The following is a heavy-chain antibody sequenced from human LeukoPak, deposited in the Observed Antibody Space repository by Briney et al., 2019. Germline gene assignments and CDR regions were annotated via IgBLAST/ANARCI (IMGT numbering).Heavy chain of an antibody. V-gene: IGHV4-59*11. CDR2: NYYSGST. CDR3: ARERSIAARPHYYYYYMDV. CDR1: GGSISSHY. Sequence: SETLSLTCTVSGGSISSHYWSWIRQPPGKGLEWIGYNYYSGSTNYNPSLKSRVTISVDTSKNQFSLKLSSVTAADTAVYYCARERSIAARPHYYYYYMDVWGKGTTVTVSS. J-gene: IGHJ6*03. D-gene: IGHD6-6*01.